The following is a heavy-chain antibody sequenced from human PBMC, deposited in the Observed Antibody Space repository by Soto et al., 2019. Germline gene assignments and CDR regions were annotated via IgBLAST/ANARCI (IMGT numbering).Heavy chain of an antibody. J-gene: IGHJ4*02. CDR2: ISYDGSNK. Sequence: GGSLILSCAASGFTFSSYAMHWVRQAPGKGLEWVAVISYDGSNKYYADSVKGRFTISRDNSKNTLYLQMNSLRAEDTAVYYCARDRFGEFPAFTDYWGQGTLVTVSS. V-gene: IGHV3-30-3*01. CDR1: GFTFSSYA. D-gene: IGHD3-10*01. CDR3: ARDRFGEFPAFTDY.